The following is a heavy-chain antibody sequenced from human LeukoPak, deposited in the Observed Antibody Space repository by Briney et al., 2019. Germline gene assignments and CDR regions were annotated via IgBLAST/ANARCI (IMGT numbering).Heavy chain of an antibody. CDR2: IIPIFGIA. CDR1: GGTFSSYA. D-gene: IGHD5-18*01. Sequence: ASVKVSCKASGGTFSSYAISWVRQAPGQGLEWMGRIIPIFGIANYAQKFQGRVTNTADKSTSTAYMELSSLRSEDTAVYYCARGLRGYSYGYLDYWGQGTLVTVSS. CDR3: ARGLRGYSYGYLDY. J-gene: IGHJ4*02. V-gene: IGHV1-69*04.